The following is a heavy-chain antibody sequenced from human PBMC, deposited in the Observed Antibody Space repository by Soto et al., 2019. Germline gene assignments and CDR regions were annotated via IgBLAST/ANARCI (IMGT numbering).Heavy chain of an antibody. CDR3: ASITMVRGVWDV. D-gene: IGHD3-10*01. V-gene: IGHV1-18*01. CDR1: GYTFTSYG. Sequence: ATVEVSCKASGYTFTSYGISWVRQAPGQGLEWMGRISAYNGNTNYAQKLQGRVTMTTDTSTSTAYMELRSLRSDDTAVYYCASITMVRGVWDVWGQGTTVTVSS. CDR2: ISAYNGNT. J-gene: IGHJ6*02.